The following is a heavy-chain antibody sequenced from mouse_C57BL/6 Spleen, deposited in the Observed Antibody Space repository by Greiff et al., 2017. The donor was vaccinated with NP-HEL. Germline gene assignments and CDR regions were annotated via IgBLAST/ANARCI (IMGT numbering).Heavy chain of an antibody. D-gene: IGHD2-5*01. CDR1: GYTFTSYW. CDR2: IDPSDSYT. Sequence: QVQLQQPGAELVKPGASVKLSCKASGYTFTSYWMQWVTQRPGQGLEWIGEIDPSDSYTNYNQKFKGKATLTVDTSSSTAYMQLSSLTSEDSAVYYCARGEGYSTPGWFAYWGQGTLVTVAA. CDR3: ARGEGYSTPGWFAY. V-gene: IGHV1-50*01. J-gene: IGHJ3*01.